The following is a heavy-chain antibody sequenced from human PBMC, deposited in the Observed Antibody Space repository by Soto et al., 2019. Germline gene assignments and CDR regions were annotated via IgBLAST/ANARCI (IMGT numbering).Heavy chain of an antibody. J-gene: IGHJ4*02. V-gene: IGHV3-53*01. CDR1: GFTVSSNY. CDR2: IYSGGST. Sequence: GGSLRLSCAASGFTVSSNYMSWVRQAPGKGLEWVSVIYSGGSTYYADSVKGRFTISRDNSKNTPYLQMNSLRAENTAVYYCERDRYDRALDYWGQGTLVTVSS. CDR3: ERDRYDRALDY. D-gene: IGHD3-22*01.